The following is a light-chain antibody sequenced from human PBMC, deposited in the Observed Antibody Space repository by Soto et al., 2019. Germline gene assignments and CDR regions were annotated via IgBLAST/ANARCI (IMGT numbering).Light chain of an antibody. CDR2: LGS. CDR3: MQALQMPLT. Sequence: EIVLTQSPLSLPVTPGEPASISCRSSQRLLHGSGNNFLPWYLQKPRQSPQLLVYLGSNRASGVTDRFSGSGSGTDFTLRISRVEVEDVGVYYCMQALQMPLTFGGGTKVEIK. CDR1: QRLLHGSGNNF. J-gene: IGKJ4*01. V-gene: IGKV2-28*01.